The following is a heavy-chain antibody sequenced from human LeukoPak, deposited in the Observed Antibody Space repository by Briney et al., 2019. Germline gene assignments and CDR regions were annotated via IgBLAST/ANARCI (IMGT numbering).Heavy chain of an antibody. V-gene: IGHV3-48*02. CDR3: ARGTGTGWRFDF. J-gene: IGHJ4*02. CDR1: GFTFSSYG. D-gene: IGHD3/OR15-3a*01. Sequence: PGGSLRLSYSASGFTFSSYGMNWVRQAPGKGLEWVSYISSSSSTIHYADSVKGRFTISRDNAKNSLYLQMNSLRDDDTAVYYCARGTGTGWRFDFWGQGTLVTVSS. CDR2: ISSSSSTI.